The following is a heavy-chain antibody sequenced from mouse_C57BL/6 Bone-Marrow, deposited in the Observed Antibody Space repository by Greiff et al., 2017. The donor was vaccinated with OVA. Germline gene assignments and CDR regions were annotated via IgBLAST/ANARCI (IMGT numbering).Heavy chain of an antibody. CDR3: ARHRGSPYDYDGAWFAY. V-gene: IGHV5-12*01. CDR1: GFTFSDYY. J-gene: IGHJ3*01. D-gene: IGHD2-4*01. CDR2: ISNGGGST. Sequence: EVMLVESGGGLVQPGGSLKLSCAASGFTFSDYYMYWVRQTPEKRLEWVAYISNGGGSTYYPDTVKGRFTISRDNAKNTLYLQMSRLKSEDTAMYYCARHRGSPYDYDGAWFAYWGQGTLVTVSA.